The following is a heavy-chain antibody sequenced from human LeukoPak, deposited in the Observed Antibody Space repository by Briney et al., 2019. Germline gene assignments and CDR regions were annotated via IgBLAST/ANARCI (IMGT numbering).Heavy chain of an antibody. Sequence: ASVKVSCKASGYTFTSYYMHWVRQAPGQGLEWMGIINPSGGSTSYAQKFQGRVTVTRDTSTSTVYMELCSLRSEDTAVYYCARARGHLLCLDYWGQGTLVTVSS. CDR2: INPSGGST. CDR3: ARARGHLLCLDY. D-gene: IGHD2-2*01. J-gene: IGHJ4*02. V-gene: IGHV1-46*01. CDR1: GYTFTSYY.